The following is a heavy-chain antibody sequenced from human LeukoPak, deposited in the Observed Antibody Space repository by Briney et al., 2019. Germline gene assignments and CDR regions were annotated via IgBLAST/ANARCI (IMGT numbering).Heavy chain of an antibody. CDR2: IYTSGST. Sequence: SQTLSLTCTVSGGSISSGSYYWSWIRQPAGKGLEWIGRIYTSGSTNYNPSLKSRVTISVDTPKHQFPLQLSSVTAADTAVYSCARASGGVANEFFAIDYYYYYMDVWGKGTTVTVSS. CDR1: GGSISSGSYY. V-gene: IGHV4-61*02. D-gene: IGHD3-16*01. CDR3: ARASGGVANEFFAIDYYYYYMDV. J-gene: IGHJ6*03.